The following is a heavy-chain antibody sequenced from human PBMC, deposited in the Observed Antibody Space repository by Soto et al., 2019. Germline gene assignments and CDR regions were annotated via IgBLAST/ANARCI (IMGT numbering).Heavy chain of an antibody. Sequence: PGESLKISCKGSGYSFTSYWIGWVRQMPGKGLEWMGIIYPGDSDTRYSPSFQGQVTISADKSISTAYLQWSSLKASDTAMYYCARVGDCSGGSCYSEIRFWGQGTLVTVSS. J-gene: IGHJ1*01. CDR3: ARVGDCSGGSCYSEIRF. CDR2: IYPGDSDT. CDR1: GYSFTSYW. V-gene: IGHV5-51*01. D-gene: IGHD2-15*01.